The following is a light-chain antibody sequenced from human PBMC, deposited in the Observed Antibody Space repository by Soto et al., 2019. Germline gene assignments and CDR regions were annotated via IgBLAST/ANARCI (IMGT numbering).Light chain of an antibody. CDR2: DAS. V-gene: IGKV1-5*01. Sequence: DIQMTQSPATLSASVGDRVSITCRASQDISRWLACYQQKPGKAPKVLIWDASSLQRGVPSRFTGSGSGTEFTLTINGLQPDDFATYYCQQYDGYRTWTFGQGTKVDIK. CDR3: QQYDGYRTWT. J-gene: IGKJ1*01. CDR1: QDISRW.